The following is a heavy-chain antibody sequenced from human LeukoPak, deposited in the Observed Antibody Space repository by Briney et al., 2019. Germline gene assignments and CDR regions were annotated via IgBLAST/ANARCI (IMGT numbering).Heavy chain of an antibody. Sequence: SETLSLTCAVYGGSFSGYYWSWIRQPPGKGLEWIGEINHSGSTNYNPSLKSRVTISVDTSKNQFSLKLSSVTAADTAVYYCARVPFYYDYVWGSYRPDDAFDIWGQGTMVTVSS. V-gene: IGHV4-34*01. J-gene: IGHJ3*02. CDR1: GGSFSGYY. CDR3: ARVPFYYDYVWGSYRPDDAFDI. D-gene: IGHD3-16*02. CDR2: INHSGST.